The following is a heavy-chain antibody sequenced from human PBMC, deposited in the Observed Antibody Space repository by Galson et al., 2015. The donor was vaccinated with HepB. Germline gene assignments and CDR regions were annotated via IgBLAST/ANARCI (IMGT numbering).Heavy chain of an antibody. CDR2: INTNTGNP. D-gene: IGHD3-22*01. CDR3: ARDIASNYYDSSGDY. Sequence: SVKVSCKASGYTFTSYAMNWVRQAPGQGLEWMGWINTNTGNPTYAQGFTGRFVFSLDTSVSTAYLQISSLKAEDTAVYYCARDIASNYYDSSGDYWGQGTLVTVSS. V-gene: IGHV7-4-1*02. CDR1: GYTFTSYA. J-gene: IGHJ4*02.